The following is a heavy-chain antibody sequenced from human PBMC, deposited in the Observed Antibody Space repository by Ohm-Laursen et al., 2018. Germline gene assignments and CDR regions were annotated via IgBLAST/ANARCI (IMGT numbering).Heavy chain of an antibody. CDR1: GFTFSSHS. J-gene: IGHJ3*02. Sequence: SLRLSCAASGFTFSSHSMIWVRQAPGKGLEWVSYITPTSSHRYYADSVKGRFTISRDNAKNSLFLQMNSLRGEDTALYFCARDQLIWFGESPGDDAFDIWGQGTMVAVSS. D-gene: IGHD3-10*01. CDR3: ARDQLIWFGESPGDDAFDI. CDR2: ITPTSSHR. V-gene: IGHV3-21*05.